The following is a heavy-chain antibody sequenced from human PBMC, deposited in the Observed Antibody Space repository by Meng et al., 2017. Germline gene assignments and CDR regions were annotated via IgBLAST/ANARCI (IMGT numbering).Heavy chain of an antibody. CDR1: GFTFTSSA. Sequence: SVKVSCKASGFTFTSSAMQWVRQARGQRLEWIGWIVVGSGNKNYAQKFQERVTITRDMSTSTAYMELSSLRSEDTAVYYCAAAREMATMWGAFDIWGQGTMVTVSS. V-gene: IGHV1-58*02. CDR3: AAAREMATMWGAFDI. J-gene: IGHJ3*02. D-gene: IGHD5-24*01. CDR2: IVVGSGNK.